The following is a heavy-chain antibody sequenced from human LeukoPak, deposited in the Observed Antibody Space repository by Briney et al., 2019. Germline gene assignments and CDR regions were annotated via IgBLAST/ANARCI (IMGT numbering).Heavy chain of an antibody. CDR1: GFTFRSYG. J-gene: IGHJ4*02. Sequence: PGRSLRLSCATSGFTFRSYGMHWVRQPPGKGLEWVAVISNDGSKKFYGDSVKGRFTISRDSSKNTLYLEMNSLRPEDTAVYYCSKDLTSGFYLGTFDSWGQGTLVTVSS. V-gene: IGHV3-30*18. CDR3: SKDLTSGFYLGTFDS. D-gene: IGHD3-22*01. CDR2: ISNDGSKK.